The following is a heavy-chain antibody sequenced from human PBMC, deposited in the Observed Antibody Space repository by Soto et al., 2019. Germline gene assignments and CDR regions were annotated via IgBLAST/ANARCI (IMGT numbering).Heavy chain of an antibody. V-gene: IGHV3-23*01. CDR1: GFTFISYG. Sequence: GGSLRLSCAASGFTFISYGMSWVRQAPGKGLEWGSAISGSGGSKYYADSVKGRFTISRDNSKNTLYLQMNSLRAEDTAVYYCAKATGYSYYFDYWGQGTLVTVFS. CDR2: ISGSGGSK. CDR3: AKATGYSYYFDY. D-gene: IGHD3-9*01. J-gene: IGHJ4*02.